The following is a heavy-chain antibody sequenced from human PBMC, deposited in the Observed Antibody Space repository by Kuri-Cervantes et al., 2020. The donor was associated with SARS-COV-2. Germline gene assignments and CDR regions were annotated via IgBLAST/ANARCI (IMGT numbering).Heavy chain of an antibody. CDR2: FDPEDGET. V-gene: IGHV1-24*01. CDR1: GYTLTELS. CDR3: ATVRGGGAYYDFWSGYHNGAPFDY. J-gene: IGHJ4*02. Sequence: ASVKVSCKVSGYTLTELSMHWVRQAPGKGLEWMGGFDPEDGETIYAQKFQGRVTMTEDTSTDTAYMELSSLRSEDTAVYYCATVRGGGAYYDFWSGYHNGAPFDYWGQGTLVTGSS. D-gene: IGHD3-3*01.